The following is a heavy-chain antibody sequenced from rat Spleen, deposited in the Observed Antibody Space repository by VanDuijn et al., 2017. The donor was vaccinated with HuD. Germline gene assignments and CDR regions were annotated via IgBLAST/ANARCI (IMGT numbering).Heavy chain of an antibody. CDR3: TRDNPFAY. CDR2: ISIGGST. V-gene: IGHV2S12*01. D-gene: IGHD1-10*01. J-gene: IGHJ3*01. CDR1: GFSLTSNG. Sequence: QVQLKESGPGLVQPSQTLSLTCTVSGFSLTSNGVSWVRQPPGKALEWIAAISIGGSTYYNSALKSRLSISRDTSKSQVFLKMNSLQTEDTAIYFCTRDNPFAYWGQGTLVTVSS.